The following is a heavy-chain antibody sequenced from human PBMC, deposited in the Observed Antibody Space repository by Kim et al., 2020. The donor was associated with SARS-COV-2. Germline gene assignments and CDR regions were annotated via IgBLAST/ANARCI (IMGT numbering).Heavy chain of an antibody. Sequence: ASVKVSCKASGYTFTTYNIHWVRQAPGQGLEWMGWINSGNGNTKYSQKFQGRVSITSDTSASTAYMELSSLGSEDTAVYYCVRGVTGPAWGQGTLVTLSS. V-gene: IGHV1-3*04. J-gene: IGHJ5*02. CDR2: INSGNGNT. CDR3: VRGVTGPA. D-gene: IGHD1-1*01. CDR1: GYTFTTYN.